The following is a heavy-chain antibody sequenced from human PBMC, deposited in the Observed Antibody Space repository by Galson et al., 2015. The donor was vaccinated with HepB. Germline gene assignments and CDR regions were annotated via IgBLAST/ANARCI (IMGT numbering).Heavy chain of an antibody. V-gene: IGHV4-59*08. CDR3: ARRSTYGDYGDFDY. D-gene: IGHD4-17*01. Sequence: LSLTCTVSGGSISSYYWSWIRQPPGQGLEWIGYIYYSGSTNYNPSLKSRVTISVDTSKNQFSLKLSSVTAADTAVYYCARRSTYGDYGDFDYWGQGTLVTVSS. J-gene: IGHJ4*02. CDR1: GGSISSYY. CDR2: IYYSGST.